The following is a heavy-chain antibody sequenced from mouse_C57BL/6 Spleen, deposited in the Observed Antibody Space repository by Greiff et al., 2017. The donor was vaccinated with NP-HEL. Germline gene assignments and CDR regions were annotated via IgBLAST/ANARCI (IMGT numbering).Heavy chain of an antibody. CDR1: GYTFTSYW. Sequence: EVQLQQSGTVLARPGASVKMSCKTSGYTFTSYWMHWVKQRPGQGLEWIGAIYPGNSDTSYNQKFKGKAKLTAVTSARTAYMELSSLTNEDSAVYYCTRSTDYYAMDYWGQGTSVTVSS. V-gene: IGHV1-5*01. CDR2: IYPGNSDT. J-gene: IGHJ4*01. CDR3: TRSTDYYAMDY.